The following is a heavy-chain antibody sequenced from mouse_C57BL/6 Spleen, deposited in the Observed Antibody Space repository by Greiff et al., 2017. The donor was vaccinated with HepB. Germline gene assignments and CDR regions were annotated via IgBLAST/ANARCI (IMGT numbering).Heavy chain of an antibody. D-gene: IGHD1-1*01. CDR1: GYAFSSSW. CDR2: IYPGDGDT. V-gene: IGHV1-82*01. Sequence: QVQLKQSGPELVKPGASVKISCKASGYAFSSSWMNWVKQRPGKGLEWIGRIYPGDGDTNYNGKFKGKATLTADKSSSTAYMQLSSLTSEDSAVYFCAFITTVEGDYWGQGTTLTVSS. J-gene: IGHJ2*01. CDR3: AFITTVEGDY.